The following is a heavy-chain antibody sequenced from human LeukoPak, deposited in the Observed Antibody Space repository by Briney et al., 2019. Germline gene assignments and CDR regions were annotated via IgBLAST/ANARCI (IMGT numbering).Heavy chain of an antibody. Sequence: GGSLRLSCAASGFTVSSNYMSWVRQVPGKGLVWVSRINEDGSITNYADSVTGRFRISRDNAENTLYLQMNSLRAEDTAVYYCGRDLGGRSGLWGQGTLVTVSS. J-gene: IGHJ4*02. V-gene: IGHV3-74*01. CDR3: GRDLGGRSGL. D-gene: IGHD1-26*01. CDR1: GFTVSSNY. CDR2: INEDGSIT.